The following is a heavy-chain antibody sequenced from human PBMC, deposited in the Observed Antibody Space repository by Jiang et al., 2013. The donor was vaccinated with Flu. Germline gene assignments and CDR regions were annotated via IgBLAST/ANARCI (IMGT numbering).Heavy chain of an antibody. D-gene: IGHD2-15*01. CDR3: ARHPIGYCSGGSCYWYFDL. CDR2: IYYSGST. V-gene: IGHV4-59*08. J-gene: IGHJ2*01. CDR1: GGSISNYY. Sequence: GPGLVKPSETLSLSCSVSGGSISNYYWSWIRQPPGKGLEWIGYIYYSGSTNYNPSLKSRVTISVDTSKNQFSLKLTSVTAADTAVYYCARHPIGYCSGGSCYWYFDLWGLAPWSLSP.